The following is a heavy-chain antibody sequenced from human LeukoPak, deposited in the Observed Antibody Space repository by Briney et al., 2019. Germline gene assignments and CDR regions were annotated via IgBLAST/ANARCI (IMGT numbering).Heavy chain of an antibody. CDR1: GGTFISYA. CDR2: IIPIFGTA. D-gene: IGHD2-15*01. J-gene: IGHJ4*02. Sequence: RASVKVSCKASGGTFISYAISWVRQAPGQGLEWVGRIIPIFGTANYAQKFQGRVTITTDESTSTAYMELSSLRSEDTAVYYCARSPSDIVVVAAAPTYYFDYWGQGTLVTVSS. CDR3: ARSPSDIVVVAAAPTYYFDY. V-gene: IGHV1-69*05.